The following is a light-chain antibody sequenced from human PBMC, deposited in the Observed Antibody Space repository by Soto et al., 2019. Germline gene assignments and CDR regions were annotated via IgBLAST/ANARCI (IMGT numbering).Light chain of an antibody. J-gene: IGLJ2*01. CDR1: SSDVGGYNY. V-gene: IGLV2-14*01. CDR2: EVS. Sequence: QSALTQPASVSGSPGQSITISCTGTSSDVGGYNYVSWYQQHPGKAPKLMIYEVSNRPSGVSNRFSGCKSGNTASLTISGLQAEDEDDYYCSSYTSSSTYVVFGGGTKLTVL. CDR3: SSYTSSSTYVV.